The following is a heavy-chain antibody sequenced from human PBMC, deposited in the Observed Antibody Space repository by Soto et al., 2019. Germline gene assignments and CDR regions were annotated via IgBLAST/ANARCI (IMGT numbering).Heavy chain of an antibody. CDR1: GFSFSNSW. Sequence: VQLVESGGGLVQPGGSLRLSCAVSGFSFSNSWMHWVRQAPGKGLVWVSRINSDGSDTTYADSVKGRFTISRDNAKNTLDLQMNSLRAEDTAVYYCAGYYGMDVWGQGTTVTVSS. CDR3: AGYYGMDV. CDR2: INSDGSDT. V-gene: IGHV3-74*01. J-gene: IGHJ6*02.